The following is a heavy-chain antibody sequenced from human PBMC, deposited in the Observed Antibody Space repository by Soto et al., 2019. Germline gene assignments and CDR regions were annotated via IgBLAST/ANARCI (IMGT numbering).Heavy chain of an antibody. CDR2: INAGNGNT. D-gene: IGHD1-26*01. CDR1: GYTFTSYA. V-gene: IGHV1-3*01. Sequence: QVQLVQSGAEVKKPGASVKVSCKASGYTFTSYAMHWVRQAPGQRLEWMGWINAGNGNTKYSQKFQGRVTITRDTSASTAYMELSSLGSEDTAVYYCAIFKRFSGVPHWGQGTLVTVSS. CDR3: AIFKRFSGVPH. J-gene: IGHJ4*02.